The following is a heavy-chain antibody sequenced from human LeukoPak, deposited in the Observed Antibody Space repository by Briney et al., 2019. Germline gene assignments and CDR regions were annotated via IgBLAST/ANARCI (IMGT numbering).Heavy chain of an antibody. V-gene: IGHV4-34*01. Sequence: EINHSGRPNYNPSLKSRVTISVDTSKNQFSLKLSSVTAADTAVYYCARGRGRPAAFYFDSWGQGNLVTVSS. CDR3: ARGRGRPAAFYFDS. J-gene: IGHJ4*02. CDR2: INHSGRP. D-gene: IGHD2-2*01.